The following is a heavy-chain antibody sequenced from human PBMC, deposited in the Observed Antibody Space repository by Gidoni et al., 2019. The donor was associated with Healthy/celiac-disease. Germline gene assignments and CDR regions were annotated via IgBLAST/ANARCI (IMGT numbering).Heavy chain of an antibody. V-gene: IGHV4-39*07. CDR1: GGSISSSSYY. J-gene: IGHJ4*02. Sequence: QLQLQESGPGLVKPSETLSLTCTVSGGSISSSSYYWGWIRQPPGKGLEWIGSIYYSGSTYYNPSLKSRVTISVDTSKNQFSLKLSSVTAAGTAVYYCARDKNGNYYDSSGYPINYFDYWGQGTLVTVSS. CDR3: ARDKNGNYYDSSGYPINYFDY. D-gene: IGHD3-22*01. CDR2: IYYSGST.